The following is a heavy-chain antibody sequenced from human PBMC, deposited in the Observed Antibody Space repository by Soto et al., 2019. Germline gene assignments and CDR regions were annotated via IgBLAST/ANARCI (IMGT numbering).Heavy chain of an antibody. CDR2: IYYSGST. CDR3: ARPPRGTPSYYYYGMDV. CDR1: GGSISSSSYY. D-gene: IGHD3-10*01. V-gene: IGHV4-39*01. J-gene: IGHJ6*02. Sequence: SETLSLTCTVSGGSISSSSYYWGWIRQPPGKGLEWIGSIYYSGSTYYNPSLKSRVTISVDTSKNQFSLKLSSVTAADTAVYYCARPPRGTPSYYYYGMDVWGQGTTVTVSS.